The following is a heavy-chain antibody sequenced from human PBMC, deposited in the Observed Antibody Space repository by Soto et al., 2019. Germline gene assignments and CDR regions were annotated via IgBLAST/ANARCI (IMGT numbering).Heavy chain of an antibody. CDR2: IFYSGST. CDR3: ASLYGSGSYVWFDS. J-gene: IGHJ5*01. D-gene: IGHD3-10*01. V-gene: IGHV4-59*08. Sequence: PSETLSLTCTVSGGSISGYYWSWIRQPPGKGLEWIGYIFYSGSTNYNPSLKSRVTISVDTSKNQFSLKLSSVTAADTAVYYCASLYGSGSYVWFDSWGQGTLVTVSS. CDR1: GGSISGYY.